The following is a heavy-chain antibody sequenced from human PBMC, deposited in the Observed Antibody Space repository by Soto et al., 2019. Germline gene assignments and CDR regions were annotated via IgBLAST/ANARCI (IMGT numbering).Heavy chain of an antibody. CDR2: INTANGNT. Sequence: QVPLVQSGAEEKKPGASVKVSCKASGYTFSIYAMHWVRQAPGQRLEWMGWINTANGNTKYSQKFQGRVTITRDTSASTAYMELSSVRSEDTAVYYCARGGGLHQYWYFDLWGRGTLVTVSS. V-gene: IGHV1-3*04. D-gene: IGHD3-10*01. CDR1: GYTFSIYA. J-gene: IGHJ2*01. CDR3: ARGGGLHQYWYFDL.